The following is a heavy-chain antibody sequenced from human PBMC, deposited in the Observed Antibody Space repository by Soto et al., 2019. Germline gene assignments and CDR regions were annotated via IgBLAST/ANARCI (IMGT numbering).Heavy chain of an antibody. CDR2: MNPNSGNT. CDR1: GYTFTSYD. Sequence: ASVKVPCKASGYTFTSYDINWVRQATGQGLEWMGWMNPNSGNTGYAQKFQGRVTMTRNTSISTAYMELSSLRSEDTAVYYCARAGAVAGPALDYWGQGTLVTVSS. D-gene: IGHD6-19*01. CDR3: ARAGAVAGPALDY. J-gene: IGHJ4*02. V-gene: IGHV1-8*01.